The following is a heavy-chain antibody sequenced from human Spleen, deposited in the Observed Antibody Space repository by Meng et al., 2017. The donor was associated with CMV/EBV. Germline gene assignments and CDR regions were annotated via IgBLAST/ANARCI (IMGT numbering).Heavy chain of an antibody. CDR2: MASTRNT. V-gene: IGHV4-61*01. D-gene: IGHD6-6*01. CDR3: ARNREALYSGSYYFDH. Sequence: GADGSGSYYWSWIRQPAGKGLEWVGYMASTRNTNYNPSLEKRVTISEDTSKSQFSRKLSSVSAASTAVYYCARNREALYSGSYYFDHWGQGTLVTVSS. CDR1: GADGSGSYY. J-gene: IGHJ4*02.